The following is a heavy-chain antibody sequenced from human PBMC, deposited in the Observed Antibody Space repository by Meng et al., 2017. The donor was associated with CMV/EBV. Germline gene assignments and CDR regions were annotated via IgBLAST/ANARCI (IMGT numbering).Heavy chain of an antibody. V-gene: IGHV1-18*01. CDR3: ASGGRGTYYDFWSGYSYFDY. CDR2: ISAYNGNT. D-gene: IGHD3-3*01. J-gene: IGHJ4*02. Sequence: VKVSCKASGYTFTSYGISWVRQAPGQGLEWMGWISAYNGNTNYAQKLQGRVTMTTDTSTSTAYMELRSLRSDGTAVYYCASGGRGTYYDFWSGYSYFDYWGQGILVTVSS. CDR1: GYTFTSYG.